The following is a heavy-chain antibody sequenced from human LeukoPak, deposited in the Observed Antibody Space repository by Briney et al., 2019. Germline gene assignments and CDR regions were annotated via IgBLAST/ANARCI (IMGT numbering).Heavy chain of an antibody. CDR2: IKQDGSEK. CDR3: ARDPYYYNSGSFAAFDI. CDR1: GFTFSSYW. J-gene: IGHJ3*02. V-gene: IGHV3-7*01. Sequence: GGSLRLSCAASGFTFSSYWMSWVRQAPGKGLEWVANIKQDGSEKYYVDSVKGRFTISRGNAKNSLYLQMDSLTAEDTALYYCARDPYYYNSGSFAAFDIWGQGTMVTVSS. D-gene: IGHD3-10*01.